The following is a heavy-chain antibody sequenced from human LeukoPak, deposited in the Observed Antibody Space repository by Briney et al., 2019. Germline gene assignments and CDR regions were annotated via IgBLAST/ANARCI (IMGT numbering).Heavy chain of an antibody. CDR3: ARSPHDYGDYESFEY. D-gene: IGHD4-17*01. CDR2: ISSSGSTI. CDR1: GFTFSSYE. Sequence: GGSLRLSCAASGFTFSSYEMNWVRQAPGKGLEWVSYISSSGSTIYYADSVKGRFTISRDNAKNSLYLQMNSLRAEDTAVYYCARSPHDYGDYESFEYWGQGSLVTVSS. J-gene: IGHJ4*02. V-gene: IGHV3-48*03.